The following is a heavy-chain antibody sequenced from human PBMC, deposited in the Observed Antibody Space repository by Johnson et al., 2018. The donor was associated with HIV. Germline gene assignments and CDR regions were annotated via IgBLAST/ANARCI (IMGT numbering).Heavy chain of an antibody. D-gene: IGHD3-22*01. V-gene: IGHV3-9*01. CDR1: GFTFDDYA. CDR3: AREYYYDSSGTPVFDI. CDR2: IYSGSNT. J-gene: IGHJ3*02. Sequence: VQLVESGGGLVQPGRSLRLSCAASGFTFDDYAMHWVRQAPGKGLEWVSVIYSGSNTYYADSVKGRFTISRDNAKNSLYLQMNSLRAEDTAVYYCAREYYYDSSGTPVFDIWGQGTMVTVSS.